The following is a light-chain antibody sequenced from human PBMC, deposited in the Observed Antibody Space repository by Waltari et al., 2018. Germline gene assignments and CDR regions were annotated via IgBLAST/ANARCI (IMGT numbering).Light chain of an antibody. Sequence: SSELTQDPAVSVALGQTVRITCQGDSLRSYYARWYQQKPRQDPVLVIYGKNNRPSGIPDRFSGSSSGNTASLTITGAQAEDEADYYCNSRDSSGNHWVFGGGTKLTVL. V-gene: IGLV3-19*01. CDR3: NSRDSSGNHWV. CDR2: GKN. J-gene: IGLJ3*02. CDR1: SLRSYY.